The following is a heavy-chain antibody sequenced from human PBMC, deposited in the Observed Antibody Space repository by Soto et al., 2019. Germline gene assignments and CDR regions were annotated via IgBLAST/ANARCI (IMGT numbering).Heavy chain of an antibody. CDR2: SHHRGTT. V-gene: IGHV4-34*01. D-gene: IGHD3-9*01. CDR3: VRQKGFFDWSSHVTGPGGMDV. J-gene: IGHJ6*02. Sequence: QVALKPGGAGLVKPSGTPSLTFAGNGGAFRGYYLNWIRQSAGKGLGLIGRSHHRGTTNYNPSLKSRLTISLDTSKNHFSLQLNSVTAADTAMYYCVRQKGFFDWSSHVTGPGGMDVWGQGTSVTVSS. CDR1: GGAFRGYY.